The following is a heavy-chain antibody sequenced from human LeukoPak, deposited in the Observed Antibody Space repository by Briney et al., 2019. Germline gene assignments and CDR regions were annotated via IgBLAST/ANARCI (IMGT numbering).Heavy chain of an antibody. CDR3: ASIPIAVAGTTFDY. CDR1: GFTFSSYS. J-gene: IGHJ4*02. D-gene: IGHD6-19*01. CDR2: ISSSSSTI. Sequence: GGSLRLSCAASGFTFSSYSMNWVRQAPGKGLELVSYISSSSSTIYYADSVKGRFTISRDNAKNSLYLQMNSLRDEDTAVYYCASIPIAVAGTTFDYWGQGTLVTVSS. V-gene: IGHV3-48*02.